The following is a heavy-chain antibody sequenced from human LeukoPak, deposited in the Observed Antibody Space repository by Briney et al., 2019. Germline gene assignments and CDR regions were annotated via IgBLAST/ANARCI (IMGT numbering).Heavy chain of an antibody. CDR1: SDSISSSY. J-gene: IGHJ1*01. V-gene: IGHV4-59*01. Sequence: SETLSLTCTVSSDSISSSYWSWIRQPPGKGLEWIVYIYYSGSTNYNPSLKSRVAISVVTSKTQFSLKLNSVTAADTAVYYCARGYCSSTICFQYFHHWGQGTLVTVSS. D-gene: IGHD2-2*01. CDR2: IYYSGST. CDR3: ARGYCSSTICFQYFHH.